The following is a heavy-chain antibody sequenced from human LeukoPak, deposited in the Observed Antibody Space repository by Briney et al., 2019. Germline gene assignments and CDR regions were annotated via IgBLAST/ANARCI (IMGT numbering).Heavy chain of an antibody. CDR1: GFTFSSYS. V-gene: IGHV3-21*01. CDR2: ISNSSSYI. D-gene: IGHD2-2*01. J-gene: IGHJ6*03. Sequence: GGSLRLSCAASGFTFSSYSMNWVRQAPGKGLEWVSSISNSSSYIYYADSVKGRFTISRDNAKNSLYLQMNSLRAEDTAVYYCARDPSDIVVVPAALYYYYMDVWGKGTTVTVSS. CDR3: ARDPSDIVVVPAALYYYYMDV.